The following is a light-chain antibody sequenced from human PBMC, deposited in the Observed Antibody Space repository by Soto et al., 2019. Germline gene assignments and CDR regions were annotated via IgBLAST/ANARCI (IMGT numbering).Light chain of an antibody. Sequence: EIVVTQSPATLSVSPGGRATLSCRASQSISDTLAWYQQKPGQAPRLLIYGASSRATGIPDRFSGSGSGTDFTLTVSRLEPEDFAVFYCQQYGSSPPTFGQGTKVDIK. CDR3: QQYGSSPPT. V-gene: IGKV3-20*01. CDR1: QSISDT. J-gene: IGKJ2*01. CDR2: GAS.